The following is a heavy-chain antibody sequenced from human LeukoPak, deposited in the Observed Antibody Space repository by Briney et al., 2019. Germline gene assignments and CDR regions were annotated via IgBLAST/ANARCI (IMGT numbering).Heavy chain of an antibody. D-gene: IGHD5-12*01. V-gene: IGHV3-49*04. CDR3: TREGIVATENDY. CDR1: GFTFGDYA. CDR2: IRSKAYGGTT. Sequence: GGSLRLSCTASGFTFGDYAMSWVRQAPGKGLEWVGFIRSKAYGGTTEYAASVKGRFTISRDDSKSIAYLQMNSLKTEDTAVYYCTREGIVATENDYWGQGTLVTVSS. J-gene: IGHJ4*02.